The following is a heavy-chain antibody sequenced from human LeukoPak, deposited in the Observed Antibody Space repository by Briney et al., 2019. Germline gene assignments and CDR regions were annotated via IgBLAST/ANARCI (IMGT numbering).Heavy chain of an antibody. Sequence: PSETLSLTCTVSGGSVSRGSYYWRWTWQPPGKGLEWIGYIHHSGTTNYSPYLKSRVTISVDMSKNQFFLNLTSVTAADTAVYYCARGRLGATYWGQGTLVTVSS. J-gene: IGHJ4*02. CDR1: GGSVSRGSYY. D-gene: IGHD1-26*01. CDR3: ARGRLGATY. CDR2: IHHSGTT. V-gene: IGHV4-61*01.